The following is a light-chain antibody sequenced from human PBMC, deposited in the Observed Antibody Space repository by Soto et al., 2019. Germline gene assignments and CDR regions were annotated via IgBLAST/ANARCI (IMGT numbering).Light chain of an antibody. CDR1: QSVSSY. V-gene: IGKV3-11*01. Sequence: EIVLTQSPATLSLSPGERSTLSCRASQSVSSYLAWYQQKPGQAPRLLIYDASNRATGIPARFSGSGSGTDFTLTISSLEPEDFAVYYCQQHETLITFGQGTRLEIK. J-gene: IGKJ5*01. CDR2: DAS. CDR3: QQHETLIT.